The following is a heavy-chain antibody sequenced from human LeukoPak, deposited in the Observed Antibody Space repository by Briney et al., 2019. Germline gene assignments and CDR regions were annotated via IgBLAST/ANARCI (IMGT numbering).Heavy chain of an antibody. V-gene: IGHV4-4*07. Sequence: SETLSLTCTVSGGSISSYYWSWIRQPAGKGLEWIGRIYTSGSTNYNPSLKSRVTMSVDTSKNQFSLKLSSVTAADTAVYYCARDLGFGVVIPPNWFDPWGQGTLVTVSS. CDR2: IYTSGST. J-gene: IGHJ5*02. CDR3: ARDLGFGVVIPPNWFDP. CDR1: GGSISSYY. D-gene: IGHD3-3*01.